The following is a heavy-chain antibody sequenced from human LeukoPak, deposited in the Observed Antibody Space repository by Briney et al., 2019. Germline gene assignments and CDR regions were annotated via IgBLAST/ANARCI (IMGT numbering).Heavy chain of an antibody. CDR1: GYTFTGYY. D-gene: IGHD2-15*01. CDR3: ARGPSYCSGGSCVLYFDY. J-gene: IGHJ4*02. Sequence: ASVKVSCKASGYTFTGYYMHWVRQAPGQGLEWMGWINTNSGGTNYAQKFQGRVTMTRDTSISTAYMELSRLRSDDTAVYYCARGPSYCSGGSCVLYFDYWGQGTLVTVSS. CDR2: INTNSGGT. V-gene: IGHV1-2*02.